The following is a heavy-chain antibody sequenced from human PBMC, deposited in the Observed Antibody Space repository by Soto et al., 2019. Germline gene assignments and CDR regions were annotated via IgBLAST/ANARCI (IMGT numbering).Heavy chain of an antibody. CDR3: ARHYICRGGDCYYYGMDV. CDR2: IDPSDSYI. Sequence: GESLKISCKGSGYSFTKYWISWVRQMPGKGLEWMGRIDPSDSYINYSPSFQGHVTVSADKSINTAYLQWSSLRASDTAIYYCARHYICRGGDCYYYGMDVWGQGTTVTVSS. D-gene: IGHD3-16*01. CDR1: GYSFTKYW. J-gene: IGHJ6*02. V-gene: IGHV5-10-1*01.